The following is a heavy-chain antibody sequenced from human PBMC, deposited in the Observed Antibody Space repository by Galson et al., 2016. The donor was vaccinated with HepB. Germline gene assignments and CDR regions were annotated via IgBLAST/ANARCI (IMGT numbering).Heavy chain of an antibody. CDR3: ARLDYVWGSYDY. V-gene: IGHV4-39*02. CDR2: IYYSGST. CDR1: GGSISSSSYY. Sequence: SETLSLTCTVSGGSISSSSYYWGWIRQPPGKGLEWIGSIYYSGSTYYNPSLKSRVTISVDTSKNHFSLKLSSVTAADTAVYYCARLDYVWGSYDYRGQGTLVTVSS. J-gene: IGHJ4*02. D-gene: IGHD3-16*01.